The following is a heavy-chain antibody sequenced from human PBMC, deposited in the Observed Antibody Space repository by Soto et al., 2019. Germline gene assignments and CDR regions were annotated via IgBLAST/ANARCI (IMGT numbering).Heavy chain of an antibody. CDR2: ISGSGGST. V-gene: IGHV3-23*01. D-gene: IGHD3-9*01. J-gene: IGHJ4*02. CDR3: AKDSLGYYNSRDLYYFDY. Sequence: GGSLRLSCAASGFTFSSYAMSWVRQAPGKGLEWVSAISGSGGSTYYADSVKGRFTISRDNSKNTLYLQMNSLRAEDTAVYYCAKDSLGYYNSRDLYYFDYWGQGTLVTVSS. CDR1: GFTFSSYA.